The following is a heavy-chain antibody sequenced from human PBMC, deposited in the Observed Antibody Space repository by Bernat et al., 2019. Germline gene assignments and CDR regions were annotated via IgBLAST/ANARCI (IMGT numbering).Heavy chain of an antibody. D-gene: IGHD6-6*01. CDR1: GFTFSDYW. J-gene: IGHJ4*02. CDR2: INSDESGT. V-gene: IGHV3-74*01. Sequence: EVQLVESGGGLVQPGGSLRLSCAASGFTFSDYWMHWVRQAPGKGLLWVSRINSDESGTSYADSVKGRFAISRDNAKNTLYLQMNSLRAEDTAVYYCARGGIAARIDYRGQGTLVTVSS. CDR3: ARGGIAARIDY.